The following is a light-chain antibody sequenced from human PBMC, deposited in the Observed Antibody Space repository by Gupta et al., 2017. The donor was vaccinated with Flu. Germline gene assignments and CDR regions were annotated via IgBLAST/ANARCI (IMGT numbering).Light chain of an antibody. CDR1: QRLRHINRKNY. V-gene: IGKV2-28*01. CDR3: RQAIETPGT. J-gene: IGKJ2*01. CDR2: VGS. Sequence: VVPAEPPSISCRSSQRLRHINRKNYLDWYLQKPGQSPHLLLYVGSNRASGVPDRFSGSGSGTAFTLKISRGEAEDVGIYYCRQAIETPGTFGQGTKLEIK.